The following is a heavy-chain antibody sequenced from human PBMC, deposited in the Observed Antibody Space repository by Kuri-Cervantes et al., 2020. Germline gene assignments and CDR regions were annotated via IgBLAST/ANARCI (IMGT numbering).Heavy chain of an antibody. J-gene: IGHJ4*02. CDR1: GFTFSDYY. CDR2: ISSSGSTI. Sequence: GGSLRLSCAASGFTFSDYYMSWIRQAPGKGLEWVSYISSSGSTIYYADSVKGRFSVSRDNTKNSLYLHLNNLTADDTALYYCARGGRFEPYAYWGQGTLVTVSS. D-gene: IGHD3-10*01. V-gene: IGHV3-11*01. CDR3: ARGGRFEPYAY.